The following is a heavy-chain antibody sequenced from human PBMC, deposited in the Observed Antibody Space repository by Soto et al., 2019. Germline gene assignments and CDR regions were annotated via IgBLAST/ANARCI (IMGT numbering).Heavy chain of an antibody. CDR2: ISYDGSNK. V-gene: IGHV3-30*18. Sequence: QVQLVESGGGVVQPGRSLRLSCAASGFTFSSYGMHWVRQAPGKGLEWVAVISYDGSNKYYADSVKGRFTISRDNSKNTLYLQMNSLRAEDTAVYYCAKVVGVTRSRYYYYGMDVWGQGTTVTVSS. CDR1: GFTFSSYG. J-gene: IGHJ6*02. CDR3: AKVVGVTRSRYYYYGMDV. D-gene: IGHD1-26*01.